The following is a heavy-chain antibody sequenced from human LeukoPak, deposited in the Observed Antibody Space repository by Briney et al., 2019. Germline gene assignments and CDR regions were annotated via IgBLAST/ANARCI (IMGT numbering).Heavy chain of an antibody. Sequence: GGSLRLSCVASELIFSDFCMTWVRHSRGKGLEWVATIKKDGSEKYSVDSVKGRFTISRDNAKNSLYLQMNSLRAEDTAVYYCARDKLTGDSHFDSWGQGTLVTVSS. V-gene: IGHV3-7*01. CDR2: IKKDGSEK. J-gene: IGHJ4*02. D-gene: IGHD7-27*01. CDR1: ELIFSDFC. CDR3: ARDKLTGDSHFDS.